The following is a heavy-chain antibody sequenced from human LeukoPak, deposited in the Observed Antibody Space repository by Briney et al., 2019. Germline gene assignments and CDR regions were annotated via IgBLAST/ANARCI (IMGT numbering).Heavy chain of an antibody. J-gene: IGHJ1*01. D-gene: IGHD3-22*01. Sequence: GGSLRLSCAASGFTFSSYAMSWVRQAPGKGLEWISAISGSGGSTYYADSVKGRFTISRDNSKNTLYLQMNSLRAEGTAVYYCAKGSRYYDSSGYYYVDAEYFQHWGQGTLVTVSS. CDR1: GFTFSSYA. CDR3: AKGSRYYDSSGYYYVDAEYFQH. CDR2: ISGSGGST. V-gene: IGHV3-23*01.